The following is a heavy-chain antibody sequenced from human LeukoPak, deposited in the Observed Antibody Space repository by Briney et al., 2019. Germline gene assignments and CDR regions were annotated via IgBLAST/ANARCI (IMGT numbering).Heavy chain of an antibody. CDR3: ARGDSYDFWSGSIYYYYYMDV. D-gene: IGHD3-3*01. CDR2: ISSSSSTT. CDR1: GFTFSSYS. J-gene: IGHJ6*03. V-gene: IGHV3-48*01. Sequence: TGGSLRLSCAASGFTFSSYSMNWVRQAPGKGLEWVSYISSSSSTTYYADSVKGRFTNSRDNAKNSLYLQMNSLRAEDTAVYYCARGDSYDFWSGSIYYYYYMDVWGKGTTVTVSS.